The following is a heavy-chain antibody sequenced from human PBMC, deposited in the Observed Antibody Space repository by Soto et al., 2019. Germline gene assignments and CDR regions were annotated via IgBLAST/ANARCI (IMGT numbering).Heavy chain of an antibody. D-gene: IGHD6-13*01. V-gene: IGHV3-23*01. J-gene: IGHJ4*02. CDR1: GCTFIHYA. CDR2: ISGSGGST. CDR3: AKDQGSSWYEIDY. Sequence: PGGSLRLSCAASGCTFIHYAVSWVRQAPGKGLEWVSTISGSGGSTYYADSVKGRFTISRDNSKNTLYLQMNSLRAEDTAVYYCAKDQGSSWYEIDYWGQGTLVTVSS.